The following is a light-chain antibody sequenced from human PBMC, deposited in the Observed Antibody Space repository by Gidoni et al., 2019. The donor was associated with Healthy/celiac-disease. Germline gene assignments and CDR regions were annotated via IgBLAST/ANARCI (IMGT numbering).Light chain of an antibody. CDR3: QQSYSTPT. V-gene: IGKV1-39*01. CDR2: AAS. J-gene: IGKJ1*01. Sequence: DIQMTQSPSSLYASVGDRVTITCRASQSISSYLNWYQQKPGKAPKLLLYAASSLQSGVPSRFSGSGSVTDFTLTISSLQPEDFATYYCQQSYSTPTFGQGTKVEIK. CDR1: QSISSY.